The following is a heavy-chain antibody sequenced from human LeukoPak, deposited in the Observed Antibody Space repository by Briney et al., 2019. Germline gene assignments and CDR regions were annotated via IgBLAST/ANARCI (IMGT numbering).Heavy chain of an antibody. CDR3: ARSSILTGYCSGGSCYSAFDY. Sequence: ASVKVSCKASGYTFTSYDINWVRQATGQGLEWMGWMNPNSGNTGYAQKFQGRVTMTTDTSTSTAYMELRSLRSDDTAVYYCARSSILTGYCSGGSCYSAFDYWGQGTLVTVSS. CDR1: GYTFTSYD. J-gene: IGHJ4*02. D-gene: IGHD2-15*01. V-gene: IGHV1-8*01. CDR2: MNPNSGNT.